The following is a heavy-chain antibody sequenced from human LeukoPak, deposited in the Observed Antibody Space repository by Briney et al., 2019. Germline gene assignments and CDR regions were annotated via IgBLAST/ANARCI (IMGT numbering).Heavy chain of an antibody. CDR2: INPSGGST. V-gene: IGHV1-46*01. CDR3: ARDLVQGWFDP. Sequence: ASVKVSFKASGYTFTSYYMHWVRQAPGQGLEWMGIINPSGGSTSYAQKFQGRVTMTRDTSTSTVYMELSSLRSEDTAVYYCARDLVQGWFDPWGQGTLVTVSS. D-gene: IGHD1-1*01. J-gene: IGHJ5*02. CDR1: GYTFTSYY.